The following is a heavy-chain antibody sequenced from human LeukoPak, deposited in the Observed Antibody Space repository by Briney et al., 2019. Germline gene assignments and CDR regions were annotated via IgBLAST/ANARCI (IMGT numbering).Heavy chain of an antibody. J-gene: IGHJ4*02. CDR2: ISGSGGST. CDR1: GFTFSSYW. Sequence: GGSLRLSCAASGFTFSSYWISWVRQAPGKGLEWVSAISGSGGSTYYADSVKGRFTISRDNSKNTLYLQMNSLRAEDTAVYYCAKDLSPGTYDYWGQGTLVTVSS. D-gene: IGHD1-1*01. CDR3: AKDLSPGTYDY. V-gene: IGHV3-23*01.